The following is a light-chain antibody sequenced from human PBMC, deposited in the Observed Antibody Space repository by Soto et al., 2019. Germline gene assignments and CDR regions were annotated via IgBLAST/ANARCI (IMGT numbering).Light chain of an antibody. CDR1: QSVNSY. CDR2: DTF. V-gene: IGKV3-11*01. Sequence: EIVLTQSPATLSLSPGERATLSCTASQSVNSYLAWYQHRPGQAPRLLIYDTFNRATGVPARFSGSGSGTDFTLTISSLEPEDFAVYYCQQSYSTPPLTFGGGTKVEIK. CDR3: QQSYSTPPLT. J-gene: IGKJ4*01.